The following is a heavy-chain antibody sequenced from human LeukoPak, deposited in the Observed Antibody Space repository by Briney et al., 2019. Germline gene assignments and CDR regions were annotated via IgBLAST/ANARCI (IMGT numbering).Heavy chain of an antibody. CDR2: ISGSGGST. CDR3: AKATDYGDLYYFDY. Sequence: PGGSLRLFCAASGFTFSSYAMSWVRQAPGKGLEWVSAISGSGGSTYYADSVKGRFTISIDNSKNTLYLQMNSLRAEDTAVYYCAKATDYGDLYYFDYWGQGTLVTVSS. D-gene: IGHD4-17*01. J-gene: IGHJ4*02. V-gene: IGHV3-23*01. CDR1: GFTFSSYA.